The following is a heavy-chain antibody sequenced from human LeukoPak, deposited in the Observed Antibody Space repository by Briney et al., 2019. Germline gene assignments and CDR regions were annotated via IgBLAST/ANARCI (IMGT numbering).Heavy chain of an antibody. CDR1: GFTFSSFA. CDR2: ISYDGSNK. V-gene: IGHV3-30*04. CDR3: AREGGGNYYFDY. J-gene: IGHJ4*02. Sequence: GGSLRLSCAASGFTFSSFAMSWVRQAPGKGLEWVAVISYDGSNKYYADSVKGRFTISRDNSKNTLYLQMNSLRAEDTAVYYCAREGGGNYYFDYWGQGTLVTVSS. D-gene: IGHD4-23*01.